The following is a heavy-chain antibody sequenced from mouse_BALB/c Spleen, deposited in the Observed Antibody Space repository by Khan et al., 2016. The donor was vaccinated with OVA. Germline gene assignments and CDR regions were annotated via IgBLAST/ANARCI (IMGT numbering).Heavy chain of an antibody. CDR2: INPRSGYT. CDR3: ARRTTGYTMDY. J-gene: IGHJ4*01. Sequence: QVQLQQSGAELARPGASVRMSCKASGYTFTSNTMHWVKQRPGQGLEWIGYINPRSGYTNYNQNFKDKATLTADKSSSTAYMQLSSLTSEDSVVYYCARRTTGYTMDYWGQGTSVTVSS. V-gene: IGHV1-4*01. D-gene: IGHD2-14*01. CDR1: GYTFTSNT.